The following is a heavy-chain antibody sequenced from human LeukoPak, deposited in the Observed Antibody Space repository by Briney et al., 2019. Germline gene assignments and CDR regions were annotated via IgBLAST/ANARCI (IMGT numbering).Heavy chain of an antibody. Sequence: ASVKVSCTASGYTFTSYDINWVRQATGQGLEWMGWMSPNSGDTGYAQKFQGRVTMTRDTFINTAYMELSSLRSEDTAVYYCARGPPNWGFDYWGPGTQVTVSS. CDR3: ARGPPNWGFDY. CDR2: MSPNSGDT. V-gene: IGHV1-8*01. J-gene: IGHJ4*02. D-gene: IGHD7-27*01. CDR1: GYTFTSYD.